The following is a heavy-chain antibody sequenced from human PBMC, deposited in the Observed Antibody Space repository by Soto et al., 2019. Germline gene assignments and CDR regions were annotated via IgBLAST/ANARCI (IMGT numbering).Heavy chain of an antibody. CDR3: ANSPWPQENAFDI. CDR1: GESVSSNSAA. CDR2: TYYRSKWYN. J-gene: IGHJ3*02. Sequence: SQTLSLTGAISGESVSSNSAACNWIRQSPSRGLEWRGRTYYRSKWYNDYAVSVKSRITITTDTSKNQFSLQLNSVTPEDTAVYYCANSPWPQENAFDIWGQGTMVTVSS. V-gene: IGHV6-1*01. D-gene: IGHD2-21*01.